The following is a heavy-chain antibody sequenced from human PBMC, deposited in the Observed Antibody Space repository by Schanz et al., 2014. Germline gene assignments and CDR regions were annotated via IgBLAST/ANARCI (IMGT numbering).Heavy chain of an antibody. CDR3: AKGRFGELSAFDI. Sequence: EVQLVESGGGVVQPGGSLRLSCAASGFTFSSYAMTWVRQAPGMGLEWVSAISGSGGSTYYADSVKGRFTISRDNSKNTLYLQMNSLRAEDTAVYYCAKGRFGELSAFDIWGQGTMVTVSS. CDR1: GFTFSSYA. V-gene: IGHV3-23*04. D-gene: IGHD3-10*01. CDR2: ISGSGGST. J-gene: IGHJ3*02.